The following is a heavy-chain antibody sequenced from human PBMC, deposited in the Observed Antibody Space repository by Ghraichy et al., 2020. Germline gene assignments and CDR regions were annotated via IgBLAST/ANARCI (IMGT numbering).Heavy chain of an antibody. CDR2: IYYNGSP. CDR3: ARRGYYDSSGYYNFDY. CDR1: GASISSYY. V-gene: IGHV4-59*08. Sequence: SETLSLTCTVSGASISSYYWSWIRQPPGKGLEWIAFIYYNGSPYYSPSLKGRVTISVDTSRSQFSLKLSSVTAADTAVYYCARRGYYDSSGYYNFDYWGQGTLVTVSS. D-gene: IGHD3-22*01. J-gene: IGHJ4*02.